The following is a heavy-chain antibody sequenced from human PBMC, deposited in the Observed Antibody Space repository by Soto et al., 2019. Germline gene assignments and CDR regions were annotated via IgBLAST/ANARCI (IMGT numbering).Heavy chain of an antibody. D-gene: IGHD1-26*01. CDR1: GGSISGYY. Sequence: SETLSVTCAVSGGSISGYYWSWIRQPPGKRLEWIGDIDHYGSTNYNPSLKTRVTISVDKSKNQFSLKLSSVTAADTAVYYCARVYSGSYSDYWGQGTLVTVSS. CDR2: IDHYGST. J-gene: IGHJ4*02. CDR3: ARVYSGSYSDY. V-gene: IGHV4-34*01.